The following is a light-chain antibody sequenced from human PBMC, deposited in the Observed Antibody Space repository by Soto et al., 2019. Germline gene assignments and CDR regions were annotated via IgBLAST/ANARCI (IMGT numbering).Light chain of an antibody. CDR3: QSYDSSLYVV. V-gene: IGLV1-40*01. Sequence: QSVLTQPPSVSGAPGQRVTISCTGSSSNIGAGYDVHWYQQLPGAAPKLLIYGSTNRPSGVPDRFSGSKSGTLASLAITGLQAEDEADYYCQSYDSSLYVVFGGGTQLTVL. J-gene: IGLJ2*01. CDR2: GST. CDR1: SSNIGAGYD.